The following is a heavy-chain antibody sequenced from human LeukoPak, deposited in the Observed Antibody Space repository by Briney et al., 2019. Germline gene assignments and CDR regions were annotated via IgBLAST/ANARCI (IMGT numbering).Heavy chain of an antibody. CDR1: GGSFSGYY. J-gene: IGHJ4*02. V-gene: IGHV4-34*01. CDR2: INHSGST. CDR3: AREMATNRSSGWPRYFDY. Sequence: SETLSLTCAVYGGSFSGYYWSWIRQPPGKGLEWIGEINHSGSTNYNPSLKSRVTISVDTSKNQFSLKLSSVTAADTAVYYGAREMATNRSSGWPRYFDYWGQGTLVTVSS. D-gene: IGHD6-19*01.